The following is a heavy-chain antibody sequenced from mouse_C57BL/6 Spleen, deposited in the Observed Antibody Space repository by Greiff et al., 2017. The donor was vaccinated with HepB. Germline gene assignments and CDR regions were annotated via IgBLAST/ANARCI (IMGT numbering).Heavy chain of an antibody. Sequence: QVQLQQPGTELVKPGSSVKLSCKASGYTFTSYWMHWVKQRPGQGLEWIGNINPSNGGTNYNEKFKSKATLTVDKSSSTAYMQLSSLTSEDSAVYYCARCSSGYWYFDVWGTWTTVTVSS. V-gene: IGHV1-53*01. D-gene: IGHD3-2*02. CDR1: GYTFTSYW. J-gene: IGHJ1*03. CDR2: INPSNGGT. CDR3: ARCSSGYWYFDV.